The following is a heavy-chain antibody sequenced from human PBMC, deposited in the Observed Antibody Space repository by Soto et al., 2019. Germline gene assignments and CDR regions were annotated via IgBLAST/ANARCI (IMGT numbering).Heavy chain of an antibody. Sequence: QVQLQESGPGLVKPSGTLSLTCAVSGGSISSSNWWSWVRQPPGKGLEWIGEIYHSGSTNYNPSLNSRVTXSXDXXKNQFSLKPTSVTAAHTAVYYCARVWTTVTNWFDPWGQGTLVTVAS. CDR3: ARVWTTVTNWFDP. CDR1: GGSISSSNW. CDR2: IYHSGST. V-gene: IGHV4-4*02. D-gene: IGHD4-17*01. J-gene: IGHJ5*02.